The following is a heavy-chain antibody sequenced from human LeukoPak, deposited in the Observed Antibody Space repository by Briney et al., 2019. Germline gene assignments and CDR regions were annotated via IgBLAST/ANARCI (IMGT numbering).Heavy chain of an antibody. V-gene: IGHV3-74*01. J-gene: IGHJ4*02. D-gene: IGHD1-1*01. Sequence: GGSLRLSCAASGFSFSDYWMHWVRQAPGKGLVWVSRINNDGSGTSYADSVKGRFTISRDKNTLYLQMNSLRAEDTAMYYCVRGWNGVDYWGQGTLVTVSS. CDR2: INNDGSGT. CDR1: GFSFSDYW. CDR3: VRGWNGVDY.